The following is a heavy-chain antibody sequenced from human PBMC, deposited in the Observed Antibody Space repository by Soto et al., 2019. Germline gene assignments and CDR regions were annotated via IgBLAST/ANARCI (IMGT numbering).Heavy chain of an antibody. CDR3: ARHGRYCSSTRCCRSYGMDV. CDR2: IYPGDSDA. J-gene: IGHJ6*02. V-gene: IGHV5-51*01. CDR1: GYSFTSYW. Sequence: PGESLKISCKGSGYSFTSYWIGWVRQMPGKGLEWMGIIYPGDSDARYSPSFQGQVTISADKSISTAYLQWSSLKASDTAMYYCARHGRYCSSTRCCRSYGMDVWGQGTTVTVS. D-gene: IGHD2-2*01.